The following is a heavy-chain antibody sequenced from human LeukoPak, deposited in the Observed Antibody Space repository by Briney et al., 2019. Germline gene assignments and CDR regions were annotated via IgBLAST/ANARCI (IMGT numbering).Heavy chain of an antibody. CDR3: AKSLDY. V-gene: IGHV3-7*01. CDR1: GFTFSRSW. CDR2: IKQDGTET. J-gene: IGHJ4*02. Sequence: GGSLRLSCAASGFTFSRSWMDWVRQTPGKGLEWVANIKQDGTETYYVDSAKGRFTISRGNAKNSLHLQMDSLRVEDKGIYYCAKSLDYWGQGTLVTVSS.